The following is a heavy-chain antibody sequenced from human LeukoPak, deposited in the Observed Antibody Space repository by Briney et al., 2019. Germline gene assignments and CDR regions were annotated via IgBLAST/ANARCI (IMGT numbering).Heavy chain of an antibody. V-gene: IGHV3-23*01. CDR2: ISRSGTRT. D-gene: IGHD2-2*02. J-gene: IGHJ4*02. Sequence: PGGSLRLSCTASGFTFGDYAMSWIRQAPGKGLEWVSTISRSGTRTYYADSVKGRSTISRENSKNTLYLQIKSLRVEDTAMYYCVKEAGGGGPTGLYHFDKWGQGTLVTVSS. CDR1: GFTFGDYA. CDR3: VKEAGGGGPTGLYHFDK.